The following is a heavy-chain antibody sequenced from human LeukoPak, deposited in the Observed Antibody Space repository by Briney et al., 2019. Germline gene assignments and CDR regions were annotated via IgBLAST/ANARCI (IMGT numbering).Heavy chain of an antibody. CDR3: ATDRGFGIRGVTLMDV. J-gene: IGHJ6*02. Sequence: GGSLRLSCAASGLTFSSYAMSWVRQAPGKGLEWVSAISGSGGSTYYADSVKGRFTISRDNSKNTLYLQMNSLRAEDTAVYYCATDRGFGIRGVTLMDVWGQGTTVTVSS. D-gene: IGHD3-10*01. V-gene: IGHV3-23*01. CDR1: GLTFSSYA. CDR2: ISGSGGST.